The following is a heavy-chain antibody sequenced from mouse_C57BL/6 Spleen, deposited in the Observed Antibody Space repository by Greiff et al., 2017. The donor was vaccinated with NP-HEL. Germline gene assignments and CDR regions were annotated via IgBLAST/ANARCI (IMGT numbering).Heavy chain of an antibody. CDR1: GYTFTSYW. CDR3: ARSGNMDYDRDYYAMDY. J-gene: IGHJ4*01. V-gene: IGHV1-50*01. D-gene: IGHD2-4*01. Sequence: VKLKQPGAELVKPGASVKLSCKASGYTFTSYWMQWVKQRPGQGLEWIGEIDPSDSYTNYNQKFKGKATLTVDTSSSSAYMQLSSLTSEDSAVYYCARSGNMDYDRDYYAMDYWGQGTSVTVSS. CDR2: IDPSDSYT.